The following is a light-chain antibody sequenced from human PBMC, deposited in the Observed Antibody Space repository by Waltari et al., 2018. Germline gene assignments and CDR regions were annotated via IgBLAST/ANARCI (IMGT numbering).Light chain of an antibody. J-gene: IGLJ2*01. CDR1: SLRRYY. Sequence: TQDPAVSVALGQTVSLTCQGHSLRRYYASWYQQRPGQAPILVMYDKNSRPSGVPDRFSASSSDNTASLTITGAQAEDEAYYYCHSRDASGVGGAFGGGTKLTVL. CDR3: HSRDASGVGGA. V-gene: IGLV3-19*01. CDR2: DKN.